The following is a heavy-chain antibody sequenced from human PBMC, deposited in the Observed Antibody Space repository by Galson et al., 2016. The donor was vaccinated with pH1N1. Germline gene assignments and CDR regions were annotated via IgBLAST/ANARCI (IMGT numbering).Heavy chain of an antibody. CDR2: IHYSETT. Sequence: SETLSLTCTVSGGSVGSNFYHLGWIRQTPGKGLEWIGNIHYSETTYYNPSLKSRFTISVDTSKNHFSLKLNYVTAAATAVYLCARLVRGSYPDPLYYFDSWGQGTLVTVSS. V-gene: IGHV4-39*02. CDR1: GGSVGSNFYH. D-gene: IGHD1-26*01. J-gene: IGHJ4*01. CDR3: ARLVRGSYPDPLYYFDS.